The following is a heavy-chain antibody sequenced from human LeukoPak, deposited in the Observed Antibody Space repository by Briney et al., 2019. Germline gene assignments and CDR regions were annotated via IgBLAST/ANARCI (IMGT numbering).Heavy chain of an antibody. CDR1: GGSISSRGYY. V-gene: IGHV4-31*11. J-gene: IGHJ4*02. Sequence: SQTLSLTCAVSGGSISSRGYYWSWIRQHPGKGLEWIGYIYYSGSTYYNPSLKSRVTISVDTSTNQFSLKLSSVTAADTAVYYCARDVASDRYSNFYYFDYWGQGTLVTVSS. CDR3: ARDVASDRYSNFYYFDY. CDR2: IYYSGST. D-gene: IGHD2-21*02.